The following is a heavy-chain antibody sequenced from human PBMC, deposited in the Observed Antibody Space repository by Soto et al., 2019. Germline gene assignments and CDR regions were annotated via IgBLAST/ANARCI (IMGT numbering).Heavy chain of an antibody. J-gene: IGHJ4*02. V-gene: IGHV3-23*01. D-gene: IGHD2-15*01. Sequence: GGSLRLSCAASGFTLSSYAMSWVRQAPGKGLEWDSAISGSGGSTYYADSVKGRFTISRDNSTNTQYLQMNSLRAEATAVYYCEKVTDSDPGNYFDYWGQGTLVTVSS. CDR2: ISGSGGST. CDR3: EKVTDSDPGNYFDY. CDR1: GFTLSSYA.